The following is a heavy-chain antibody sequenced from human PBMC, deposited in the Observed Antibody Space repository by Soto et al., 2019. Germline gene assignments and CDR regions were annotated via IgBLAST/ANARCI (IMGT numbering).Heavy chain of an antibody. CDR1: GFTVSSNY. Sequence: GGSLRLSCAASGFTVSSNYMSWVRQAPGKGLEWVSVIYSGGSTYYADSVKGRFTISRDNSKNTLYLQMNSLRAEDTAVYYCARVPSAERGYSYGLYGMDVWGQGTTVT. J-gene: IGHJ6*02. V-gene: IGHV3-53*01. D-gene: IGHD5-18*01. CDR3: ARVPSAERGYSYGLYGMDV. CDR2: IYSGGST.